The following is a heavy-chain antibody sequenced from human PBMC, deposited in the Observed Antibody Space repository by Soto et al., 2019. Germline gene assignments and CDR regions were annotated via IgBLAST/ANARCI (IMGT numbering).Heavy chain of an antibody. CDR1: GFTFSSYD. V-gene: IGHV3-23*01. Sequence: EVQVLESGGGLVQPGGSLRLSCAASGFTFSSYDMSWVRQAPGKGLEWVSGVSASGSITSYADSAKGRFTISRDNAKNNVFLQMSSLRAQDTAVYFCAKGDCSGGRCYSGFDYWGQGTLVTVSS. D-gene: IGHD2-15*01. CDR2: VSASGSIT. J-gene: IGHJ4*02. CDR3: AKGDCSGGRCYSGFDY.